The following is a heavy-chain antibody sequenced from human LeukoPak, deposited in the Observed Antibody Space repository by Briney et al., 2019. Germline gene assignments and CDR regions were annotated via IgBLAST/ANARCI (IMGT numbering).Heavy chain of an antibody. V-gene: IGHV1-69*05. Sequence: SVKVSCKASGGTFSSYAISWVRQAPGQGLEWMGGIIPIFGTANYAQKFQGRVTITTDESTSTAYMELRSLTSDDTAVYYCARDLAFPGSYGSAEFYFDFWGQGALVTVSS. CDR3: ARDLAFPGSYGSAEFYFDF. J-gene: IGHJ4*02. CDR1: GGTFSSYA. D-gene: IGHD1-26*01. CDR2: IIPIFGTA.